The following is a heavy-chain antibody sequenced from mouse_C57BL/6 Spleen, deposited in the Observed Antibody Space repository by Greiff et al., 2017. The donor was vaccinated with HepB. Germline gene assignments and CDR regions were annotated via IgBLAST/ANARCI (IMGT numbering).Heavy chain of an antibody. Sequence: QVQLQQSGPGLVQPSQSLSITCTVSGFSLTSYGVHWVRQSPGKGLEWLGVIWRGGSTDYNAAFMSRLSITKNNSKSQVFFKLNSLQAYDTSIYYCAKGDDYGLDYWGQGTTLTVSS. D-gene: IGHD2-4*01. V-gene: IGHV2-5*01. CDR2: IWRGGST. J-gene: IGHJ2*01. CDR1: GFSLTSYG. CDR3: AKGDDYGLDY.